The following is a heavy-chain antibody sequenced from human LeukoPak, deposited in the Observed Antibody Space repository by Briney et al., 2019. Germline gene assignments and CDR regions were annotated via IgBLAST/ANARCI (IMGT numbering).Heavy chain of an antibody. V-gene: IGHV3-23*01. CDR2: ISGSGGST. Sequence: GGSLRLSCAASGFTFSSNAMNRVRQAPGKGLEWVSGISGSGGSTYYVDSVKGRFTISRDNAKNSLYLQMNSLRAEDTAVYYCARVTMTTNPDYYYGMDVWGQGTTVTVSS. CDR3: ARVTMTTNPDYYYGMDV. J-gene: IGHJ6*02. CDR1: GFTFSSNA. D-gene: IGHD4-17*01.